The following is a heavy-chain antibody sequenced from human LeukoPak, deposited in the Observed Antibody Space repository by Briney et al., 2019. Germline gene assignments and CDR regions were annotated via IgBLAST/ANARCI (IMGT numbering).Heavy chain of an antibody. CDR2: IYYSGST. J-gene: IGHJ5*02. Sequence: SETLSLTCTVSGGSISSSSYYWGWIRQPPGKGLEWIGSIYYSGSTYYNPSLKSRVTIPVDTSKNQFSLKLSSVTAADTTMYYCARRWSLASDQLLRLWFDPWGQGTLVTVSS. V-gene: IGHV4-39*01. D-gene: IGHD2-2*01. CDR3: ARRWSLASDQLLRLWFDP. CDR1: GGSISSSSYY.